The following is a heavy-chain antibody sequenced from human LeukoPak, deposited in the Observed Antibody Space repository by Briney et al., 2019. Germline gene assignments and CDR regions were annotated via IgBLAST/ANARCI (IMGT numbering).Heavy chain of an antibody. CDR3: ARGWELLDY. J-gene: IGHJ4*02. V-gene: IGHV3-30*04. Sequence: GSLRLSCAASGFTFSSYAMHWVRQAPGKGLEWVAVISYDGSNKYYADSVKGRFTISRDNSKNTLYLQMNSLRAEDTAVYYCARGWELLDYWGQGTLVTVSS. CDR1: GFTFSSYA. D-gene: IGHD1-26*01. CDR2: ISYDGSNK.